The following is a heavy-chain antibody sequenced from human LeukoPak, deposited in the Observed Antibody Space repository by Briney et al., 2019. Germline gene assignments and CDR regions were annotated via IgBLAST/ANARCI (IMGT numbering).Heavy chain of an antibody. V-gene: IGHV3-23*01. CDR2: ISGSGGST. Sequence: GRSLRLSCAASGFTFSSYGMSWVRQAPGKGLEWVSAISGSGGSTKYADSVKGRFTISRDNSTNTLSLQMNSLRAEDTAVYYCAKELGWHYFDYWGQGTLVTVSS. J-gene: IGHJ4*02. D-gene: IGHD6-19*01. CDR3: AKELGWHYFDY. CDR1: GFTFSSYG.